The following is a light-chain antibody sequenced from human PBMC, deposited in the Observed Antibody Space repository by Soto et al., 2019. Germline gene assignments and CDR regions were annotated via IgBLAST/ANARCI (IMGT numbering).Light chain of an antibody. CDR2: SNN. J-gene: IGLJ1*01. CDR3: SAWDDTLNGRYV. Sequence: QSVLTQPPSASGTPGQRVIISCSGSSSHIGSNTVNWYQQLPGTAPPLLIYSNNQRPSGVPDRFSGSNSGTSASLAISGLQSEDEADYDCSAWDDTLNGRYVFGTGTKLTVL. V-gene: IGLV1-44*01. CDR1: SSHIGSNT.